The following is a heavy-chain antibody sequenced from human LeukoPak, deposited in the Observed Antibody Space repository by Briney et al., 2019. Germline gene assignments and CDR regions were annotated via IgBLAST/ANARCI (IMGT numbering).Heavy chain of an antibody. CDR3: AKGALAAAGSGFDY. J-gene: IGHJ4*02. Sequence: GGSLRLSCAVSGFIFNSYAMSWVRQAPGKGLEWISSISASGGSTYHADSVKGRFTISRDNSKNTLHLQMNSLRADDTALYYCAKGALAAAGSGFDYWGQGTLVTVSS. CDR1: GFIFNSYA. D-gene: IGHD6-25*01. V-gene: IGHV3-23*01. CDR2: ISASGGST.